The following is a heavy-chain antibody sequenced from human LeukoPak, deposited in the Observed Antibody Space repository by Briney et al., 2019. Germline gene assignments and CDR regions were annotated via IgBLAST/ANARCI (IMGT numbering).Heavy chain of an antibody. CDR2: IYYSGST. Sequence: SETLSLTCTVSGGPISSYYWSWIRQPPGKGLEWIGYIYYSGSTNYNPSLKGRVTISVDTSKNQFSLKLSSVTAADTAVYYCARVRDTAMDPVAWWGPGTLVTVSS. J-gene: IGHJ4*02. CDR3: ARVRDTAMDPVAW. CDR1: GGPISSYY. V-gene: IGHV4-59*12. D-gene: IGHD5-18*01.